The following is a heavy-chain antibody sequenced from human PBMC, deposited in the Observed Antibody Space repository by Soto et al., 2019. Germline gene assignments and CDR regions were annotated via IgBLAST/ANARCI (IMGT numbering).Heavy chain of an antibody. V-gene: IGHV1-18*01. Sequence: QIQLVQSGAEVKKPGASVKVSCKTSGYTFTNYDIGWVRQAPGQGLEWMGWISPYSGNTNYAQKLQDRVTMTTDTCTRTAYMDLRSLRSDDTAMDYWVRFADRGWYTGGYWGQGTLVTGSS. CDR1: GYTFTNYD. CDR3: VRFADRGWYTGGY. J-gene: IGHJ4*02. CDR2: ISPYSGNT. D-gene: IGHD6-19*01.